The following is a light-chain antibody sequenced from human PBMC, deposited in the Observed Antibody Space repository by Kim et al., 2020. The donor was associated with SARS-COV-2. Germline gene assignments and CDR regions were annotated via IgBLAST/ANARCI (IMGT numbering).Light chain of an antibody. Sequence: SYELTQPPSVSVAPGKTARITCGGNNIGSKSVHWSQQKPGQAPVLVIYYDSDRPSGIPERFSGSNSGNTATLTISRVEAGDEADYYCQLWDSSSDHPVFG. CDR3: QLWDSSSDHPV. J-gene: IGLJ3*02. V-gene: IGLV3-21*04. CDR1: NIGSKS. CDR2: YDS.